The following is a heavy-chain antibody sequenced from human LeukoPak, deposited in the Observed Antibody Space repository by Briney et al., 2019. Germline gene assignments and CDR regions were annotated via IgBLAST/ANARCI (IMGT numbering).Heavy chain of an antibody. V-gene: IGHV4-34*01. J-gene: IGHJ4*02. Sequence: PSETLSLTCAVYGGSCDDYYCGWIRQPPGKGLEWIGEIHPSGIFYYNSSLMSRVTISIDTSKSQFSLRLTSVTAADTAVYYCASLFWSGNLDYWGQGTLVTVSS. CDR1: GGSCDDYY. CDR3: ASLFWSGNLDY. CDR2: IHPSGIF. D-gene: IGHD3-3*01.